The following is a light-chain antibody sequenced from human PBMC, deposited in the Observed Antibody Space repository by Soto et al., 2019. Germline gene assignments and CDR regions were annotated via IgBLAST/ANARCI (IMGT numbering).Light chain of an antibody. Sequence: EIVLTQSPGTLSLSPGERATLSCRASQSVSSSYLAWYQQKPGQAPRLLIYGAYSRATGIPDRFSGSGSGTDFTLTISRLEPEDFAVYYCQQYGSSPPYTFGQGTTLQIK. J-gene: IGKJ2*01. V-gene: IGKV3-20*01. CDR1: QSVSSSY. CDR3: QQYGSSPPYT. CDR2: GAY.